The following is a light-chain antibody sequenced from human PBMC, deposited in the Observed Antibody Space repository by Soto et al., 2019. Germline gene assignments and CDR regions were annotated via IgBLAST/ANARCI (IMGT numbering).Light chain of an antibody. CDR1: SSNIGSNT. V-gene: IGLV1-44*01. J-gene: IGLJ3*02. CDR2: SND. Sequence: QPVLTQPPSASGTPGQRVTISCSGSSSNIGSNTVNWYQHLPGTAPKLLIYSNDQRPSGVPDRFSGSKSGTSASLAISGLQSEDEADYYCAAWDDSLRGVFGGGTKLTVL. CDR3: AAWDDSLRGV.